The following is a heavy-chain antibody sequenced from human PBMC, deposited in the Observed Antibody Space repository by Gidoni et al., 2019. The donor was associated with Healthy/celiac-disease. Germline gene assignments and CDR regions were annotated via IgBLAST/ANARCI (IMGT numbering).Heavy chain of an antibody. D-gene: IGHD6-13*01. CDR3: ARDLYEMGYSYFDY. Sequence: QVQLVESGGGVVQPGRSLSLSCAAAGFTFSSYGMHWVRQAPGKGLEWVAVIWYDGSNKYYADSVKGRFTISRDNSKNTLYLQMNSLRAEDTAVYYCARDLYEMGYSYFDYWGQGTLVTVSS. V-gene: IGHV3-33*01. J-gene: IGHJ4*02. CDR1: GFTFSSYG. CDR2: IWYDGSNK.